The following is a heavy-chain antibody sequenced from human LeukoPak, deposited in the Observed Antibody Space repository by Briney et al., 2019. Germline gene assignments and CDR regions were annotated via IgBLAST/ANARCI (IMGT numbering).Heavy chain of an antibody. D-gene: IGHD3-9*01. V-gene: IGHV3-23*01. CDR3: AGSDTTGYSPREWDYWYFDL. Sequence: GGSLRLSCAASGFTFDDYGMSWVRQAPGKGLEWVSAMSSSDDGRYYAASVRGRFTISRDNAKNTLYLQMNSLRAEDTAVYYCAGSDTTGYSPREWDYWYFDLWGRGTLVTVSS. J-gene: IGHJ2*01. CDR1: GFTFDDYG. CDR2: MSSSDDGR.